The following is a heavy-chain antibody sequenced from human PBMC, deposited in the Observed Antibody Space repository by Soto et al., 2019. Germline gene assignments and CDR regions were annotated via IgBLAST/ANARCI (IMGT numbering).Heavy chain of an antibody. V-gene: IGHV1-69*12. J-gene: IGHJ4*02. CDR1: GGTFRSYA. Sequence: QVQLVQSGAEVKKPGSSVKVSCKASGGTFRSYAISWVRQAPGQGLEWMGGIIPLFGTPNYAQKFQGRVTMTADESTSSAYMALSSRRSEDTAVYYCARVGDGYLYYFDYWCQGTLVTVSS. CDR2: IIPLFGTP. D-gene: IGHD5-12*01. CDR3: ARVGDGYLYYFDY.